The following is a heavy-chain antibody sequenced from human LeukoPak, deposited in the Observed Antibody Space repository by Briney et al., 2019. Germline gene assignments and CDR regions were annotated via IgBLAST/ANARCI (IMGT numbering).Heavy chain of an antibody. CDR2: MYSDGST. CDR3: ARDPPLWGSGRYALDV. CDR1: GFTVSTNH. J-gene: IGHJ6*02. Sequence: GGSLRLSCAASGFTVSTNHMSWVRQAPGKGLEWVSVMYSDGSTYYLDSVKGRFTVSRDKSKNTLYLQMNSLRVEDTAVYYCARDPPLWGSGRYALDVWGQGTTVTVSS. D-gene: IGHD3-10*01. V-gene: IGHV3-66*01.